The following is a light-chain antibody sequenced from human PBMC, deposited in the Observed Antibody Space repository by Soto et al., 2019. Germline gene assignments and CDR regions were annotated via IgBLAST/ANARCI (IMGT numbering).Light chain of an antibody. CDR3: QQYTGPPTT. CDR1: QSLLYSNGDNY. V-gene: IGKV2-28*01. J-gene: IGKJ5*01. Sequence: DIVMTQSPLSLPVTPGEPASISCRSSQSLLYSNGDNYVDWYLQKPGQSPQLLIYLGSKRASGVPDRFSGSGSGTDFTLTITRLEPEDSAVYFCQQYTGPPTTFGQGTRLEIK. CDR2: LGS.